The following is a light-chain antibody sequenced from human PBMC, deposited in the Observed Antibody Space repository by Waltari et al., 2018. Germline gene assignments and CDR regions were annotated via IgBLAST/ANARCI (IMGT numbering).Light chain of an antibody. Sequence: QSVLTPPPSASGPPGQRVTISCSGSSSNIGRTYVYWYPQLPGTAPKLLIYRNNQRPSGVPDRFSGSKSGTSASLAISGLRSEDEADYYCAAWDDSLSVYVFGTGTKVTVL. CDR2: RNN. J-gene: IGLJ1*01. CDR3: AAWDDSLSVYV. CDR1: SSNIGRTY. V-gene: IGLV1-47*01.